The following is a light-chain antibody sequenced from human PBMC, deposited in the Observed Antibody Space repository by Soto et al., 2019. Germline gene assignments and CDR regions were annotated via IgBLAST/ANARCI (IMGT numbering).Light chain of an antibody. CDR3: QQYNNWPPWA. CDR2: GAS. J-gene: IGKJ1*01. V-gene: IGKV3-15*01. Sequence: EIVMTQSPATLSVSPGERATLSCRARQSVSSNLAWYQQKPGRAPRLLIYGASTRVTGVPARLSGSGSGTEFTLTISSLQSEDFAVYYCQQYNNWPPWACGQGTKVEIK. CDR1: QSVSSN.